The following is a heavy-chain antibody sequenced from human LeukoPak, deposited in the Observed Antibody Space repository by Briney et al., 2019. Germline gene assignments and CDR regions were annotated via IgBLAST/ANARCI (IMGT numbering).Heavy chain of an antibody. D-gene: IGHD3-16*01. CDR3: ARATGTWGHDGFDI. Sequence: ASVKVSCKAYGYTFMSHGISWVRQAPGQGLEWMGWISGYSSNTNYAQRLQGRVTMTTDTSTTTAYIELRSLRSDDTAVYYCARATGTWGHDGFDIWGQGTMVTVSS. V-gene: IGHV1-18*01. CDR2: ISGYSSNT. J-gene: IGHJ3*02. CDR1: GYTFMSHG.